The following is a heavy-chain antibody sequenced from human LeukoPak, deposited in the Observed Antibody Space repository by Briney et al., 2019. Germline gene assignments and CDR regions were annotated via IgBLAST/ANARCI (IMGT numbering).Heavy chain of an antibody. V-gene: IGHV3-74*01. Sequence: PGGSLRLSCAASGFTFRSYWMHWVRQALGKGLVWVSRINRDGSSTNHADSVKGRLTISRDNAKNTLYLQMNSLRAEDTAVYYCVRADSSHFDYWGQGALVTVSS. D-gene: IGHD6-13*01. J-gene: IGHJ4*02. CDR2: INRDGSST. CDR1: GFTFRSYW. CDR3: VRADSSHFDY.